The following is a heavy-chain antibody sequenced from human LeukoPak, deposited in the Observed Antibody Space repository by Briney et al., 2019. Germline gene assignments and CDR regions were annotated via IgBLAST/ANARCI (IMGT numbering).Heavy chain of an antibody. Sequence: PGRSLRLSCTASGFTFGDYAMSWVRQAPGKGLEWVGFIRSKAYGGTTEYAASVKGRFTISRDDSKSIAYLQMNSLKTEDTAVYYRTSEDIVVVPAARLTRSDYWGQGTLVTVSS. V-gene: IGHV3-49*04. D-gene: IGHD2-2*01. CDR2: IRSKAYGGTT. CDR3: TSEDIVVVPAARLTRSDY. J-gene: IGHJ4*02. CDR1: GFTFGDYA.